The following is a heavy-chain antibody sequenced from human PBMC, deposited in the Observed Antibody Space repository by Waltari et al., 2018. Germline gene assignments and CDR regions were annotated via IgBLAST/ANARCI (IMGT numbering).Heavy chain of an antibody. V-gene: IGHV1-2*02. CDR1: GYTFTGYY. J-gene: IGHJ6*03. D-gene: IGHD4-4*01. Sequence: QVQLVQSGAEVKKPGASVKVSCKASGYTFTGYYKHWVRQAPGQGLEWMGWINPNRGGTNYAQKFQGRVTMTRDTSISTAYMELSSVTAADTAVYYCARSHGYSNHGAYYYYYMDVWGKGTTVTISS. CDR3: ARSHGYSNHGAYYYYYMDV. CDR2: INPNRGGT.